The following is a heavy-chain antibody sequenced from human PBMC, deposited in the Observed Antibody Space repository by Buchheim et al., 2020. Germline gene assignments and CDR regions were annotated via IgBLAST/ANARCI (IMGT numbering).Heavy chain of an antibody. CDR2: ISSSSSTI. Sequence: EVQLVESGGGLVQPGGSLRLSCAASGFTFSSYSMNWVRQAPGKGLEWVSYISSSSSTIYYADSVKGRFTISRDNAKNSLYLQMNSLRAEDTAVYYCARGPNYGSGSYPVYYFDYWGQGTL. D-gene: IGHD3-10*01. V-gene: IGHV3-48*01. J-gene: IGHJ4*02. CDR1: GFTFSSYS. CDR3: ARGPNYGSGSYPVYYFDY.